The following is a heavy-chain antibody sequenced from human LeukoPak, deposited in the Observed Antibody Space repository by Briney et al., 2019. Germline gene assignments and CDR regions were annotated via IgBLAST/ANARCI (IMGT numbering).Heavy chain of an antibody. Sequence: ASVKVSCKASGGTFSSHAISWVRQAPGQGLQWMGGIITIFGTANYAQDFLGRVTITADESTSTAYMELSSLRDEDTAVYYCAKGRGTMVRGVTGYYMDVWGKGATVTISS. CDR1: GGTFSSHA. V-gene: IGHV1-69*13. CDR3: AKGRGTMVRGVTGYYMDV. CDR2: IITIFGTA. D-gene: IGHD3-10*01. J-gene: IGHJ6*03.